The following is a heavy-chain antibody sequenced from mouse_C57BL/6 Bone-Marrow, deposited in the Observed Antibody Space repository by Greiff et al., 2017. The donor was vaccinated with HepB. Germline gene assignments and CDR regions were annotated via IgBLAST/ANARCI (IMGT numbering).Heavy chain of an antibody. CDR2: IRSKSNNYAT. Sequence: EVQRVESGGGLVQPKGSLKLSCAASGFSFNTYAMNWVRQAPGKGLEWVARIRSKSNNYATYYADSVKDRFTISRDDSESMLYLQINNLKTKDTAMYFCVRQGGSTLFDYWGQGTTLTVSS. J-gene: IGHJ2*01. V-gene: IGHV10-1*01. CDR3: VRQGGSTLFDY. CDR1: GFSFNTYA. D-gene: IGHD1-1*01.